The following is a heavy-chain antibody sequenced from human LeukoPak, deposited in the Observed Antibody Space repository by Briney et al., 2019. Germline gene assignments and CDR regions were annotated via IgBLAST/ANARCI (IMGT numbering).Heavy chain of an antibody. D-gene: IGHD3-22*01. J-gene: IGHJ4*02. Sequence: GGSLRLSCAASRFTFSSYGMNWVRQAPGKGLEWVSSISRTSDYIYYADSVKGRFTISRDNTKNSLYLQMNSLRAEDTAVYYCARERSYYYDSSGYPGFDYWGQGTLVTVSS. CDR2: ISRTSDYI. CDR3: ARERSYYYDSSGYPGFDY. CDR1: RFTFSSYG. V-gene: IGHV3-21*01.